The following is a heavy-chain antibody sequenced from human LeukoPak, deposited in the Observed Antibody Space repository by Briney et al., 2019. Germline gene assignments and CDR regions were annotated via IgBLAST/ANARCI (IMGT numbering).Heavy chain of an antibody. CDR1: GGSISGYY. D-gene: IGHD3-3*01. Sequence: PSETLSLTCTVPGGSISGYYWNWIRQPPGKGLEWIGCISYSGSTNYSPSLKSRVTISVDTSKNQFSLKLSSVTAADTAVYYCARNLYYDFWSGYCNWGQGTLVTVSS. V-gene: IGHV4-59*08. CDR2: ISYSGST. CDR3: ARNLYYDFWSGYCN. J-gene: IGHJ4*02.